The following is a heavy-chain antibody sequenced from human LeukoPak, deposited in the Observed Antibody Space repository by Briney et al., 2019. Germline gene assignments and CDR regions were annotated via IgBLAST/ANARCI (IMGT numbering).Heavy chain of an antibody. Sequence: GGSLRLSCAASGFTFSSYAMHWVRQAPGKGLEYVSAISSNGGSTYYANSVKGRFTISRDSSKNTLYLQMGSLRAEDMAVYYCARGRWIQLWFDYWGQGTLVTVSS. V-gene: IGHV3-64*01. J-gene: IGHJ4*02. CDR2: ISSNGGST. CDR3: ARGRWIQLWFDY. D-gene: IGHD5-18*01. CDR1: GFTFSSYA.